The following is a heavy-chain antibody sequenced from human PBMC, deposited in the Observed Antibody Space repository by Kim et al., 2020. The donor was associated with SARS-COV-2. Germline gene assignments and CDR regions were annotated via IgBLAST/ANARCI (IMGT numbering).Heavy chain of an antibody. J-gene: IGHJ6*02. CDR3: ARVNIRFGKKNGMDV. CDR2: INSDGSST. Sequence: GGSLRLSCAASGFTFSSYWMHWVRQAPGKGLVWVSRINSDGSSTSYADSVKGRFTISRDNAKNTLYLQMNSLRAEDTAVYYCARVNIRFGKKNGMDVWGQGTTVTVSS. V-gene: IGHV3-74*01. CDR1: GFTFSSYW. D-gene: IGHD3-10*01.